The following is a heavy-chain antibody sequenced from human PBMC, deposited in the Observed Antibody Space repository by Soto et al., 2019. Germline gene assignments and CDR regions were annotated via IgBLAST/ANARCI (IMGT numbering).Heavy chain of an antibody. CDR1: GYTFTSYD. CDR3: AGGGITIFRVVAYYIDV. CDR2: MNPNSGNT. J-gene: IGHJ6*03. Sequence: QVQLVQSGAEVKKPGASVKVYCKASGYTFTSYDINWVRQATGQGLEWMGWMNPNSGNTGYAQKFQGRVTRTRNTSIRTAYMELSSLGSEDTAVYYCAGGGITIFRVVAYYIDVWGKGTTVTVSS. V-gene: IGHV1-8*01. D-gene: IGHD3-3*01.